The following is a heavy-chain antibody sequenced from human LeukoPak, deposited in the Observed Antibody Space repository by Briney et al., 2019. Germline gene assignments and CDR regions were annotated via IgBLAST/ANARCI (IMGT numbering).Heavy chain of an antibody. V-gene: IGHV4-39*01. CDR2: IYYSGST. Sequence: PSETLSLTCTVSGGSISSSSYYWGWIRQPPGKGLEWIVSIYYSGSTYYNPSLKSRVTISVDTSKNQFSLKLSSVTAADTAVYYCARHEDKSIAARPPDYWGQGTLVTVSS. CDR3: ARHEDKSIAARPPDY. J-gene: IGHJ4*02. D-gene: IGHD6-6*01. CDR1: GGSISSSSYY.